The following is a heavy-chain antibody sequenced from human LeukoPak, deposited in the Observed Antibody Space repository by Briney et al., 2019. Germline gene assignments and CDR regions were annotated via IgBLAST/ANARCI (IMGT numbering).Heavy chain of an antibody. Sequence: GGSLRRSCAASGFTFSSYAMSWVRQAPGKGLEWVSAISGSGGSTYYADSVKGRFTISRDNSKNTLYLKMNSLRAEDTAVYYCAKALPAMVVYYFDYWGQGTLVTVSS. J-gene: IGHJ4*02. V-gene: IGHV3-23*01. CDR3: AKALPAMVVYYFDY. CDR2: ISGSGGST. CDR1: GFTFSSYA. D-gene: IGHD5-18*01.